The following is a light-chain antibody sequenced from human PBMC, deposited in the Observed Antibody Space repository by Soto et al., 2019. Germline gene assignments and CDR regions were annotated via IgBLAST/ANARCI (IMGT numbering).Light chain of an antibody. CDR3: SSYTSSSTHV. CDR1: SSDVGGYDY. CDR2: DVN. J-gene: IGLJ1*01. Sequence: QSVLTQPASVSGSPGQSIAISCTGTSSDVGGYDYVSWYQQLPGKAPKLMIYDVNNRPSGVSNRFSGSKSGNTASLTISGLQAEDEADYYCSSYTSSSTHVFGTGNKLTVL. V-gene: IGLV2-14*03.